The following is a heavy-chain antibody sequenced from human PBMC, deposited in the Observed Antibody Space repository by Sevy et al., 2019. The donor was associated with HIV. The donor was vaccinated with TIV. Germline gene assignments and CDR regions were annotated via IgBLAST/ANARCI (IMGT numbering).Heavy chain of an antibody. CDR1: GFTFSSYA. V-gene: IGHV3-30-3*01. Sequence: GGSLRLSCAASGFTFSSYAMHWVRQAPGKGLEWVAVISFDGTNKYYADPVKGRITISGDNSKNTLFVQVNSLRTEDTAVYYCARAGDFWSGYIDYWGQGTLVTVSS. D-gene: IGHD3-3*01. J-gene: IGHJ4*02. CDR2: ISFDGTNK. CDR3: ARAGDFWSGYIDY.